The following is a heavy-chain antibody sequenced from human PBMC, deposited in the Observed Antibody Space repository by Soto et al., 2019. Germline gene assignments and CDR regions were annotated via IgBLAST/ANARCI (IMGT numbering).Heavy chain of an antibody. CDR2: IYPGDSDT. J-gene: IGHJ3*02. Sequence: ESLTIYCRGSGYSFTSYWIGLVRQMPGKGLEWMGIIYPGDSDTRYSPSFQGQVTISADKPISTAYLQWSSPHASDAAMYYCARPSRHSPHGDYVGLGAFDIWGQGTMVTV. D-gene: IGHD4-17*01. CDR3: ARPSRHSPHGDYVGLGAFDI. V-gene: IGHV5-51*04. CDR1: GYSFTSYW.